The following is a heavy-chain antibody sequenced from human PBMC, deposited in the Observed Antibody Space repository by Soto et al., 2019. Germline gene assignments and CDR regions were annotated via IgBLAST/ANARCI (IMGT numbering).Heavy chain of an antibody. D-gene: IGHD3-16*01. CDR3: TRLSTWGYYYYGMDV. CDR1: GFTFSGSA. Sequence: EVQLVESGGGLVQPGGSLKLSCAASGFTFSGSAMHWVRQASGNGLEWVGRIRSKANSYATAYAASVKGRFTISRDDSKNTAYLQMNSLKTEDTAVYYWTRLSTWGYYYYGMDVWGQGTTVTVSS. J-gene: IGHJ6*01. CDR2: IRSKANSYAT. V-gene: IGHV3-73*01.